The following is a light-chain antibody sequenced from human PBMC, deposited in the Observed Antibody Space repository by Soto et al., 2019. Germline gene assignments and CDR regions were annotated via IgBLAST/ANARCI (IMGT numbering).Light chain of an antibody. J-gene: IGKJ4*01. CDR1: QSVSSSY. Sequence: EIVLTQSPGTLSLSPGERATLSCRASQSVSSSYLAWYQQKPGQAPRLLIYAASSRATGTPDRVSGSGSGTDFILTISRLEPEDFAVNYCQHYGSSPLSFGGGTKVEIK. CDR3: QHYGSSPLS. V-gene: IGKV3-20*01. CDR2: AAS.